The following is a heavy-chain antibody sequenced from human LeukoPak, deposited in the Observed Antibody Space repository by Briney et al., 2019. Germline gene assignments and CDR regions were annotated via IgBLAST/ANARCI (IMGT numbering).Heavy chain of an antibody. V-gene: IGHV3-13*01. D-gene: IGHD6-19*01. CDR1: GFTFGSYD. Sequence: PGGSLRLSCAASGFTFGSYDMHWVRQATGKGLEWVSAIGTAGDTYYPGSVKGRFTISRENAKNSLYLQMNSLRAGDTAVYYCAREGPYSSGLSGAFDIWGQGTMVTVSS. CDR3: AREGPYSSGLSGAFDI. J-gene: IGHJ3*02. CDR2: IGTAGDT.